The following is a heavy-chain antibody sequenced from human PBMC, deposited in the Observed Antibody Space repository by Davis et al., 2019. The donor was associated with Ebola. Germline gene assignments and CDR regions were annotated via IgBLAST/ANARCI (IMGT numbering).Heavy chain of an antibody. Sequence: GESLKISCAASGFTFSGSAMHWVRQASGKGLEWVGRIRSKANSYATAYAASVKGRFTISRDDSKNTAYLQMNSLKTEDTAVYYCTGSLKEYSSGWYGDDYWGQGTLVTVSS. CDR3: TGSLKEYSSGWYGDDY. CDR1: GFTFSGSA. J-gene: IGHJ4*02. D-gene: IGHD6-19*01. V-gene: IGHV3-73*01. CDR2: IRSKANSYAT.